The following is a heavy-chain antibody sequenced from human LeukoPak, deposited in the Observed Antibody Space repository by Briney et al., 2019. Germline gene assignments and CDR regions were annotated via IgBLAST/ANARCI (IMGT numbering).Heavy chain of an antibody. CDR3: ARMVVAATGGGNNWFDP. CDR2: ISRSGAAT. J-gene: IGHJ5*02. V-gene: IGHV3-43*01. CDR1: GLTFGDYT. D-gene: IGHD2-15*01. Sequence: PGGSLRLSCEASGLTFGDYTMHWVRQAPGKGLEWVSLISRSGAATKYADSVRGRFTISRDNAKNSLYLQMNSLRAEDTAVYYCARMVVAATGGGNNWFDPWGQGTLVTVSS.